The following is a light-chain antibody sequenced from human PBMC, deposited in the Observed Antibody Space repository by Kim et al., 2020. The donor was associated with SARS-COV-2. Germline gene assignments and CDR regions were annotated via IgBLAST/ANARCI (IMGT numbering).Light chain of an antibody. CDR2: DAS. CDR3: QHYYTYQYT. J-gene: IGKJ2*01. Sequence: ASVGDRVTITCRASETISTWLAWYQQKPGKAPKLLIYDASSLESGVPSRFSGSGSGTEFTFTISILQPDDLATYYCQHYYTYQYTFAQGTKVDIK. CDR1: ETISTW. V-gene: IGKV1-5*01.